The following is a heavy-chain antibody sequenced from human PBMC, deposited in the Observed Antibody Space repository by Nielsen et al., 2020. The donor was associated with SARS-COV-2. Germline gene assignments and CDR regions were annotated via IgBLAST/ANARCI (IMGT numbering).Heavy chain of an antibody. Sequence: ASVKVSCKTSGYTFANHDIHWVRQASGRGLEWMGWMNPNIGKAGYAQRFQGRLTMTSDTSTSTAYMELSSLRSEDTAVYYCARPTFLPVARGSNSFDAFDMWGQGTMVTVSS. CDR3: ARPTFLPVARGSNSFDAFDM. CDR2: MNPNIGKA. D-gene: IGHD2/OR15-2a*01. CDR1: GYTFANHD. V-gene: IGHV1-8*01. J-gene: IGHJ3*02.